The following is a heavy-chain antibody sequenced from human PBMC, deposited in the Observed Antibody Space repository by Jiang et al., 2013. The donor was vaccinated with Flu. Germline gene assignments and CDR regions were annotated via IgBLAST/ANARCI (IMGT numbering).Heavy chain of an antibody. V-gene: IGHV3-23*01. D-gene: IGHD2-21*02. CDR2: ISGGGDKT. J-gene: IGHJ3*02. CDR3: AKAPAGVTTRAFDI. CDR1: SYA. Sequence: SYAMSWVRQAPGKGLEWVSGISGGGDKTYYADSVKGQFTISRDNSKNTLYLQMNSLRAEDAAMYYCAKAPAGVTTRAFDIWGQGTLVTVSS.